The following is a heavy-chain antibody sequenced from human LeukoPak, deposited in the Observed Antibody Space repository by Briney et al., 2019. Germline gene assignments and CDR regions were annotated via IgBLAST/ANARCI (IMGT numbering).Heavy chain of an antibody. Sequence: GGSLRLSCTASGSTFGDYAMSWVRQAPGKGLEWVSVIYSGGSTDYADSVKGRFTISRDNLKNTLYLQMNSLRAEDTAVYYCARGPAGYNWGQGTLVTFSS. CDR2: IYSGGST. V-gene: IGHV3-53*01. J-gene: IGHJ4*02. CDR1: GSTFGDYA. D-gene: IGHD1-1*01. CDR3: ARGPAGYN.